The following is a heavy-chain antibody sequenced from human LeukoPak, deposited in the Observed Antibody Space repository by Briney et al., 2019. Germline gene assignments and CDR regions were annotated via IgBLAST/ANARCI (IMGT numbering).Heavy chain of an antibody. V-gene: IGHV3-74*01. CDR1: GFTFSNYM. J-gene: IGHJ4*02. Sequence: GGSLRLSCAASGFTFSNYMMHWVRQAPGKGLVWVSRIKSDGITITYADSVKGRYTISRDNAKNTLYLQMNSLRAEDTAVYYCLRDLNWSLDQWGQGTLVTVSS. CDR3: LRDLNWSLDQ. CDR2: IKSDGITI. D-gene: IGHD1-20*01.